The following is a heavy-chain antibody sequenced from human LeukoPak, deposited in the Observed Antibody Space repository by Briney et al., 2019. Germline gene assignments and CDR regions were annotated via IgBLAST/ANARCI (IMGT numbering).Heavy chain of an antibody. D-gene: IGHD3-22*01. J-gene: IGHJ4*02. CDR1: GFKLSRNG. CDR2: TRYDATKK. Sequence: GGSLRLSCAASGFKLSRNGMHWVRQAPGKGLEWVAFTRYDATKKFYGDSVRGRFTISRDDSKNTLYLQMNNLRHEDTAVYFCARDFDDVNGDYYYIPDFWGQGVLVTVSS. CDR3: ARDFDDVNGDYYYIPDF. V-gene: IGHV3-30*02.